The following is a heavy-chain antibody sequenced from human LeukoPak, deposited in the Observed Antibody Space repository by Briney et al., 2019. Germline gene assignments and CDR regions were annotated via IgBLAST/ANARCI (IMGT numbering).Heavy chain of an antibody. CDR2: ISGSGGTT. V-gene: IGHV3-23*01. CDR3: AKDPIVVVITALFDY. D-gene: IGHD3-22*01. Sequence: GGSLRLSCAASGFTFSSHAMSWVRQAPGKGLEWVSGISGSGGTTYYADSVKGRFTISRDNSKNTLYLQMNSLRAEDTAVYYCAKDPIVVVITALFDYWGQGTLVTVSS. J-gene: IGHJ4*02. CDR1: GFTFSSHA.